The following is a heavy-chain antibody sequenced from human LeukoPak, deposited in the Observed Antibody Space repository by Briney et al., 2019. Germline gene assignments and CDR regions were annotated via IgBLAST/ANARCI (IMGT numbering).Heavy chain of an antibody. V-gene: IGHV3-7*03. CDR2: IKQDGSEK. Sequence: GGSLRLSCAASGFTFSSYWMSWVRQAPGKGLEWVANIKQDGSEKYYVDSVKGRFTISRDNAKNSLYLQMNSLRAEDTAVYYCAKTEEYSGSYYLGYFDYWGQGTLVTVSS. CDR1: GFTFSSYW. CDR3: AKTEEYSGSYYLGYFDY. D-gene: IGHD1-26*01. J-gene: IGHJ4*02.